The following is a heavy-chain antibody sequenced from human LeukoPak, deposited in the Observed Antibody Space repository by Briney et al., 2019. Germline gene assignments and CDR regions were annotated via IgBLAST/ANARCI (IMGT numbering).Heavy chain of an antibody. CDR3: AKDYYDSVPDAFDI. V-gene: IGHV3-23*01. J-gene: IGHJ3*02. CDR1: GFTFSSYA. CDR2: ISGSGGST. Sequence: PGGSLRLSCAASGFTFSSYAMSGARQSPGKGLEWVSAISGSGGSTYYADPVKGRFTISRDNSKNTLYLQMNSLRAEHTAVYYCAKDYYDSVPDAFDIWGQGTMVTVSS. D-gene: IGHD3-22*01.